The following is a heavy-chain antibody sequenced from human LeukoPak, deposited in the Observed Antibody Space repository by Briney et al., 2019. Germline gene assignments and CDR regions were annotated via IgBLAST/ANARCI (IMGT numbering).Heavy chain of an antibody. CDR2: ISSSWTTI. CDR1: GFTFSNSG. D-gene: IGHD1-26*01. CDR3: AKDGGTHFDH. Sequence: GGSLRLSCAASGFTFSNSGMSWVRQAPGKGLEWVSYISSSWTTISYAQSVKGRFTITRDNAQNSLTLHMNTLRADDTAVYYCAKDGGTHFDHWGQGTLVTVSS. V-gene: IGHV3-48*01. J-gene: IGHJ4*02.